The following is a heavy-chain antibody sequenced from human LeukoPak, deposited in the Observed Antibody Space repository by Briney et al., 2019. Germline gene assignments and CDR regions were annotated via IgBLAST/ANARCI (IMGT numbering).Heavy chain of an antibody. J-gene: IGHJ5*02. CDR2: ISYDGSNK. V-gene: IGHV3-30-3*01. D-gene: IGHD4-23*01. CDR3: ARDRSGGNSGWFDP. Sequence: GGSLRLSCAASGFTFSSYAMHWVRQAPGKGLEWVAVISYDGSNKYYADSVKGRFTISRDNSKNTLYLQMNSLRAEDTAVYYCARDRSGGNSGWFDPWGQGTLVTVSS. CDR1: GFTFSSYA.